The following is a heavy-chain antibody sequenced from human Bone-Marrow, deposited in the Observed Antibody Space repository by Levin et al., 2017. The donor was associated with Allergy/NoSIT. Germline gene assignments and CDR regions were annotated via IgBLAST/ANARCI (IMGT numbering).Heavy chain of an antibody. V-gene: IGHV3-23*01. Sequence: PTASVKVSCAASGFTFSSYAMSWVRQAPGKGLDWVSAISGSGTSTYYADSVKGRFTISRDNSMTTLSLQMNSLRAEDTAVYYCAKGAGWVAGAVALIWGQGTLVTVSS. CDR2: ISGSGTST. J-gene: IGHJ4*02. D-gene: IGHD6-19*01. CDR1: GFTFSSYA. CDR3: AKGAGWVAGAVALI.